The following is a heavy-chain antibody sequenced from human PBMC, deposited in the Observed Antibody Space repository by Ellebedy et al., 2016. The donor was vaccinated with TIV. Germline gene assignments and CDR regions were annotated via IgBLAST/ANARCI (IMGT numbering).Heavy chain of an antibody. CDR2: INPNSGGT. CDR3: ARDGAYGDYSFDY. V-gene: IGHV1-2*04. Sequence: AASVKVSCKASGYTFTGYYMHWVRQAPGQGLEWMGWINPNSGGTNYAQKFQGWVTMTRDTSISTAYMELSRLRSDDTAVYYCARDGAYGDYSFDYWGQGTLVTVSS. D-gene: IGHD4-17*01. CDR1: GYTFTGYY. J-gene: IGHJ4*02.